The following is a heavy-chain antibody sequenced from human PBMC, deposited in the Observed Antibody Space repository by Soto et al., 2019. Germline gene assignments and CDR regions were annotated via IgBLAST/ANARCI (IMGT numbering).Heavy chain of an antibody. J-gene: IGHJ4*02. CDR1: GFSFSGYT. D-gene: IGHD3-9*01. V-gene: IGHV3-23*01. Sequence: GGSLRLSWAASGFSFSGYTMNWVRQAHGKGLEWISGINGGGGTTYYADSVKGRFIISRDDSKNILYLQMNSPRAEDTAIYYCAKDRHPDGIWTFDYWGRGTLVTVS. CDR3: AKDRHPDGIWTFDY. CDR2: INGGGGTT.